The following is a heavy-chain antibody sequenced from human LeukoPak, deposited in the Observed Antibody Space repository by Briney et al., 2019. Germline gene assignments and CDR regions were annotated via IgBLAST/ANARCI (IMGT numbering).Heavy chain of an antibody. J-gene: IGHJ3*02. D-gene: IGHD3-10*01. CDR1: GGSISSYY. CDR3: VARGGFGELLGAFDI. Sequence: SETLSLTCTVSGGSISSYYWSWIRQPPGKGLEWIGYIYTSGSTNYNPSLKSRVTISVDTSKNQFSLKLSSVTAADTAVYYCVARGGFGELLGAFDIWGQGTMVSVSS. V-gene: IGHV4-4*09. CDR2: IYTSGST.